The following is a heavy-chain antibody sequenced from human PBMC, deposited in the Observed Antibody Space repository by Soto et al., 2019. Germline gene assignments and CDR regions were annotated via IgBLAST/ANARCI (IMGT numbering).Heavy chain of an antibody. Sequence: GSLRLSCAASGFTFSSYWMSWVRQAPGKGLEWVANIKQDGSEKYYVDSVKGRFTISRDNAKNSLYLQMNSLRAEDTAVYYCARDRDIVVTDDAFDIWGQGTMVTVSS. CDR3: ARDRDIVVTDDAFDI. J-gene: IGHJ3*02. CDR1: GFTFSSYW. CDR2: IKQDGSEK. D-gene: IGHD2-15*01. V-gene: IGHV3-7*01.